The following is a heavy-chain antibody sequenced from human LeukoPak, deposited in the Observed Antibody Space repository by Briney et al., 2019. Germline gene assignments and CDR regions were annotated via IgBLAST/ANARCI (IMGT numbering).Heavy chain of an antibody. V-gene: IGHV3-23*01. CDR1: GLPFSASA. D-gene: IGHD6-19*01. CDR3: AKIVAVAGILDY. J-gene: IGHJ4*02. CDR2: ISGSGGST. Sequence: GGSLRLSCAASGLPFSASAMTWVRQAPGKGLEWVSAISGSGGSTYYADSVKGRFTISRDNSKNTLYLQMNSLRAEDTAVYYCAKIVAVAGILDYWGQGTLVTVSS.